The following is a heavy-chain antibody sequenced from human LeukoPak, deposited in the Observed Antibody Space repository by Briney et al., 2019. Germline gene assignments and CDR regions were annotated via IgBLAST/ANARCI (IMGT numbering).Heavy chain of an antibody. Sequence: GGSLRLSCAASGFTFSSFAMSWVRQAPGKGLEWVSAISTSGDSTNYANSVKGRFTISRDNSKDTLYVQMNSLRAEDTAVYYCAKDRRLDCSSTSCYLFDFWGQGTLVTVSS. CDR3: AKDRRLDCSSTSCYLFDF. D-gene: IGHD2-2*01. V-gene: IGHV3-23*01. CDR1: GFTFSSFA. J-gene: IGHJ4*02. CDR2: ISTSGDST.